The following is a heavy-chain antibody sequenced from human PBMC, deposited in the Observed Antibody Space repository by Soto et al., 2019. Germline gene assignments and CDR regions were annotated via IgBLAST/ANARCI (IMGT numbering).Heavy chain of an antibody. CDR2: ISYSGRA. CDR3: ARRRASDYGGNHHPYYFDR. V-gene: IGHV4-39*01. Sequence: SLTCTVSGASIITDNYFWVWIRQSPRRGRELIGSISYSGRAYDNPSLQSRVTISIDASKNQFSLKLTSVTTADTAVYYCARRRASDYGGNHHPYYFDRWGQGALVTV. D-gene: IGHD4-17*01. CDR1: GASIITDNYF. J-gene: IGHJ4*02.